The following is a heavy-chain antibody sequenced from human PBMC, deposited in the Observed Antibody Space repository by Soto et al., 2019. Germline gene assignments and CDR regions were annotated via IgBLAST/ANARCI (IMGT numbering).Heavy chain of an antibody. CDR3: VREGGSLAFDS. J-gene: IGHJ4*02. V-gene: IGHV3-48*03. CDR2: ISYTSTTI. Sequence: EVQLVASGGDLVPPGGSLRLSCAVSGLTFSTDEMNWVRQAPGKGLEWLAYISYTSTTIKYADSVKGRFAVSRDNANKSLYLQMNNRRVEDTAIYYCVREGGSLAFDSWGQGTLVTVSS. D-gene: IGHD1-1*01. CDR1: GLTFSTDE.